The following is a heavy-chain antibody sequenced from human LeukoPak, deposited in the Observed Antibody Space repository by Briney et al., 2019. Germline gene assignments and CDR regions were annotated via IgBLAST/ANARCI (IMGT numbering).Heavy chain of an antibody. Sequence: SETLSLTRAVSGGSISSGGYSWSWIRQPPGKGLEWIGYIYHSGSTYYNPSLKSRVTISVDRSKNQFSLKLSSVTAADTAVYYCARAPSYGDCVYYFDYWGQGTLVTVSS. CDR2: IYHSGST. D-gene: IGHD4-17*01. CDR3: ARAPSYGDCVYYFDY. CDR1: GGSISSGGYS. V-gene: IGHV4-30-2*01. J-gene: IGHJ4*02.